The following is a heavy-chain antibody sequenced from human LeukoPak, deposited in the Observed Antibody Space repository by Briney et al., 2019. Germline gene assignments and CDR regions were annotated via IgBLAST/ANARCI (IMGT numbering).Heavy chain of an antibody. CDR3: ASIRLFDFWSGYYRGGDY. J-gene: IGHJ4*02. D-gene: IGHD3-3*01. CDR1: GYSISSGYY. Sequence: SETLSLTCTVSGYSISSGYYWGWIRQPPGKGLEWIGSIYHSGSTYYNPSLKSRVTISVDTSKNQFSLKLSSVTAADTAVYYCASIRLFDFWSGYYRGGDYWGQGTLVTVSS. CDR2: IYHSGST. V-gene: IGHV4-38-2*02.